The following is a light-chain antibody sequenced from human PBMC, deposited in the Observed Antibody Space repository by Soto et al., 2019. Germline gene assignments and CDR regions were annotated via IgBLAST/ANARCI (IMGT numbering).Light chain of an antibody. J-gene: IGLJ2*01. Sequence: QPVLTQPPSASASLGASVTLTCTLSSGSSNYKVDWYQQRPGKGPRFVMRVGTGGIVGSKGDGIPARFSVLGSGLNRSLTIKNIQEADESDDHCGAAHGSGSNPMWVFGGGTQLTVL. CDR2: VGTGGIVG. CDR3: GAAHGSGSNPMWV. CDR1: SGSSNYK. V-gene: IGLV9-49*01.